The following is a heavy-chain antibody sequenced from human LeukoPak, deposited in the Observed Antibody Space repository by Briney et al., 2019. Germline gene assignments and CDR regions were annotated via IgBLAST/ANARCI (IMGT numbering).Heavy chain of an antibody. CDR2: IFRGGAT. V-gene: IGHV3-66*01. D-gene: IGHD5-24*01. CDR3: VKEVPGSTIYH. CDR1: GLTVSSNY. J-gene: IGHJ5*02. Sequence: GGSLRLSCVASGLTVSSNYMSWVRQAPGKGLEWVSVIFRGGATYHADSVKGRLTISRGTSKNTVYLQMNSLTAEGTAVYYCVKEVPGSTIYHWGQGTLVTVSS.